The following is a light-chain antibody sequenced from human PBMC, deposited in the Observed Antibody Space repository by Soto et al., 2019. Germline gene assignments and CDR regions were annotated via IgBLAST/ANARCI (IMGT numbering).Light chain of an antibody. CDR2: GAS. J-gene: IGKJ1*01. CDR1: QSVSSSY. V-gene: IGKV3-20*01. CDR3: QQYGGSRA. Sequence: EIVLTQSPGTLSLPPGERATLSCRASQSVSSSYLAWYQQKPGQAPRLLIYGASSRATGIPDRFSGSGSGTDFTLTISRLEPEDFAVYYCQQYGGSRAFGQGTKVEIK.